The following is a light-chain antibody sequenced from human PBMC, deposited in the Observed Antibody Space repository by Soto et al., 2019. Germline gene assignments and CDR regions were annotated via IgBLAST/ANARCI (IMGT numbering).Light chain of an antibody. V-gene: IGKV3-11*01. CDR2: DGS. CDR3: QQRAVWPLT. Sequence: EIVLTQSPATLSLSPGEKATLSCRAGQNRNTYLAWYQQKPGQSPSLLIYDGSNRASGVPARFSGRGSGTDFTLTISSLEPEDLAVYFCQQRAVWPLTFGGGTKVEI. CDR1: QNRNTY. J-gene: IGKJ4*01.